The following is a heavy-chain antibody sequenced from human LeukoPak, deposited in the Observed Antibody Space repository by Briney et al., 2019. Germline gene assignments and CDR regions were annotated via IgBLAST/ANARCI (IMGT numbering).Heavy chain of an antibody. CDR2: ISCDGSNK. Sequence: GESLRLSCAASGFTFSSYAMHWVRQAPGKGLEWVAVISCDGSNKYYADSVKGRFTISRDNSKNTLYLQMNSLRAEDTAVYYCARAGYSNYHARGFYYYYYYMDVWGKGTTVTVSS. CDR3: ARAGYSNYHARGFYYYYYYMDV. D-gene: IGHD4-11*01. CDR1: GFTFSSYA. J-gene: IGHJ6*03. V-gene: IGHV3-30*01.